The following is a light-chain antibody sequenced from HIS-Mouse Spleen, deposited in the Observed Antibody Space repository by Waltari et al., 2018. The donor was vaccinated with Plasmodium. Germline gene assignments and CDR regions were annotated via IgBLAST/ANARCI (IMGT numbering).Light chain of an antibody. V-gene: IGKV3-15*01. Sequence: DIVMTQSPATMPVSQGEKATLSCRASQSVSSNLAWYQQKPGQAPRLLIYGASTMATGIPARFSGSGSGTEFTLTISSLQSEDFAVYYCQQYNNWSFTFGPGTKVDIK. CDR3: QQYNNWSFT. J-gene: IGKJ3*01. CDR1: QSVSSN. CDR2: GAS.